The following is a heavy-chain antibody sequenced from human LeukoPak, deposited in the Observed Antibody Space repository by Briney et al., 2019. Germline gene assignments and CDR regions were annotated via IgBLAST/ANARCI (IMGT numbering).Heavy chain of an antibody. V-gene: IGHV1-69*04. CDR3: ASGMAVAGSRPFDY. CDR1: GGTFSSYA. Sequence: ASVTVSCKASGGTFSSYAISWVRQAPGQGLEWMGRIIPILGIANYAQKFQGRVTITADKSTSTAYMELSSLRSEDTAVYYCASGMAVAGSRPFDYWGQGTLVTVSS. J-gene: IGHJ4*02. CDR2: IIPILGIA. D-gene: IGHD6-19*01.